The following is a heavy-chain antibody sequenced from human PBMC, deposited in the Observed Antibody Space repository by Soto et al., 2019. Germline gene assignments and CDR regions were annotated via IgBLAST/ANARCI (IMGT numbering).Heavy chain of an antibody. CDR2: IYYSGST. CDR1: GGSISSSSYY. CDR3: ARQDGDYYYYHIDG. V-gene: IGHV4-39*01. Sequence: QLQLQESGPGLVKPSETLSLTCTVSGGSISSSSYYWGWIRQPPGKGLEWIGRIYYSGSTYYNPSLKSRVTISADTSKNQSSLKRSSVTAADTAVYYCARQDGDYYYYHIDGWGKGTTVTVSS. D-gene: IGHD4-17*01. J-gene: IGHJ6*03.